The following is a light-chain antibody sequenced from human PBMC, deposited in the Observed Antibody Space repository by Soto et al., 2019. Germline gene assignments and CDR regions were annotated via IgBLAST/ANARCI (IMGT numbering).Light chain of an antibody. Sequence: EIVMTQSPATLSVSPGERATLSCRASQSVSTDLAWYTQKPGQAPRRLIYGASTRATVIPARFSGSGSGTEFTLTINSLQSEDLAVYYCHQYNDWPRFTFGPGTKVDIK. CDR3: HQYNDWPRFT. J-gene: IGKJ3*01. CDR2: GAS. V-gene: IGKV3-15*01. CDR1: QSVSTD.